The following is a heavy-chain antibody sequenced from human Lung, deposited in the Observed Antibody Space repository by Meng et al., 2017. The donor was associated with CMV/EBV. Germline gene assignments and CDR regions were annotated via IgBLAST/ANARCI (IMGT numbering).Heavy chain of an antibody. Sequence: GESLKISCAASGYTFTSYYMHWVRQAPGQGLEWMGIINPSGGSTSYAQNFQGRVTMTRDTSTSTVYMELSSLRSEDTAVYYCARDKQDYGNEGGGGVDLWGRGTLVTVSS. J-gene: IGHJ2*01. CDR3: ARDKQDYGNEGGGGVDL. V-gene: IGHV1-46*01. CDR2: INPSGGST. D-gene: IGHD4-17*01. CDR1: GYTFTSYY.